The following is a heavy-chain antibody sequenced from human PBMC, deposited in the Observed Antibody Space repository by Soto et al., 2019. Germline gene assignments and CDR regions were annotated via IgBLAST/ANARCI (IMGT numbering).Heavy chain of an antibody. CDR2: INAGNGNT. V-gene: IGHV1-3*01. J-gene: IGHJ5*02. CDR1: GYTFTSYA. Sequence: ASVKVSCKASGYTFTSYAMHWVRQAPGQRLEWMGWINAGNGNTKYSQKFQGRVTITRDTSASTAYMELSSLRSEDTAVYYCARDRCSSTSCYRTNRNWFDPWGQGTLVTVSS. D-gene: IGHD2-2*02. CDR3: ARDRCSSTSCYRTNRNWFDP.